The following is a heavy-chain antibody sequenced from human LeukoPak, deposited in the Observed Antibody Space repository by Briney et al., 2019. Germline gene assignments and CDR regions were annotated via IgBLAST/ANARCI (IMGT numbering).Heavy chain of an antibody. D-gene: IGHD4-11*01. J-gene: IGHJ4*02. V-gene: IGHV1-18*01. CDR1: GYTCTSYG. CDR2: ISAYNGNT. Sequence: ASVKVSCKASGYTCTSYGISWVRQAPGQGLEWMGWISAYNGNTNYAQKLQGRVTMTTDTSTSTAYMELRSLRSDDTAVYYCARELTTRLFMTTVKVGGGAFDYWGQGTLVTVSS. CDR3: ARELTTRLFMTTVKVGGGAFDY.